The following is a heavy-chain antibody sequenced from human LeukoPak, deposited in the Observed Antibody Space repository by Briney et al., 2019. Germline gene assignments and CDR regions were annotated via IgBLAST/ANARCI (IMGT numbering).Heavy chain of an antibody. CDR2: ISGSGGST. CDR1: GFIFSSYA. J-gene: IGHJ5*02. Sequence: GGSLRLSCAASGFIFSSYAMTWVRQAPGKGLEWVSGISGSGGSTYYADSVKGRFTISRDNSKNTLYLQMNSLRAEDTAVYYCARDFHSSLFWFDPWGQGTLVTVSS. D-gene: IGHD6-19*01. V-gene: IGHV3-23*01. CDR3: ARDFHSSLFWFDP.